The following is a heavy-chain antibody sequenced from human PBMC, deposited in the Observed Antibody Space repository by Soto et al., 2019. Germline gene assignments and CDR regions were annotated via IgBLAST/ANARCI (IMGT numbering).Heavy chain of an antibody. J-gene: IGHJ6*02. V-gene: IGHV3-30*04. CDR3: ARDRNPRVTTYYYGMDV. CDR2: ISDDGKSK. CDR1: GFTFSRYA. D-gene: IGHD4-17*01. Sequence: QVHLVESGGGEIQPGMSLRLSCAASGFTFSRYAMHWVRQAPGKGLEWVAVISDDGKSKFYTDSVKGRFTISRDNSMNTLYLQMNSLRVEDTAVYYCARDRNPRVTTYYYGMDVWGQGTTVTVSS.